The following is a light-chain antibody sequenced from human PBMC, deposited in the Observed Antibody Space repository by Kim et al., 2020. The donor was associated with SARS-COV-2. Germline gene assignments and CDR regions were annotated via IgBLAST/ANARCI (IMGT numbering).Light chain of an antibody. CDR2: DAS. J-gene: IGKJ5*01. CDR1: QDITNY. CDR3: QQYDNLPIT. V-gene: IGKV1-33*01. Sequence: DIQMTQSPSSLSASVGDRVTITCQASQDITNYLNWYQQKPGKAPKLLIYDASNLETGVPSRFGGSGSGTHFTFTISSLQPEDIATYYCQQYDNLPITFGQGTRLEIK.